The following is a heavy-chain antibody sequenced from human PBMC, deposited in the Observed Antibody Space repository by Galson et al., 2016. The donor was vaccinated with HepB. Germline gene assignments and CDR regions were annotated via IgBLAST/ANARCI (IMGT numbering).Heavy chain of an antibody. J-gene: IGHJ4*02. CDR3: ARESGWSFDY. CDR2: IKSDGSQK. CDR1: GFTFSAYW. D-gene: IGHD6-19*01. Sequence: SLRLSCAASGFTFSAYWMSWVRQAPGKGLEWVAIIKSDGSQKYYVDSVKGRFTISRDNAKNSLYLQMNSLRDEDTAVYYCARESGWSFDYWGQGTLVTVSS. V-gene: IGHV3-7*01.